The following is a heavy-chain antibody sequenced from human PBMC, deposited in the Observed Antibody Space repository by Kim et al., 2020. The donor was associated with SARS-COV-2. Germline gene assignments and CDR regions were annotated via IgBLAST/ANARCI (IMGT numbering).Heavy chain of an antibody. CDR2: VNHSGSS. D-gene: IGHD2-15*01. V-gene: IGHV4-34*01. CDR1: GGSLSGYY. CDR3: ANGGNYCSGGRCFEY. Sequence: SETLSLTCAVYGGSLSGYYWSWIRQPPGKGLEWIGEVNHSGSSNYNPSLKSRVTISVDTSKNEFSLKLTSVTAADTAVYYCANGGNYCSGGRCFEYWGQG. J-gene: IGHJ4*02.